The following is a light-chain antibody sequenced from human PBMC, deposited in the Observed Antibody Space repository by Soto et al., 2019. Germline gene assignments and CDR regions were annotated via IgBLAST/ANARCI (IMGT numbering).Light chain of an antibody. CDR1: SSNIGNNA. J-gene: IGLJ1*01. CDR2: YND. CDR3: AAWDDSLNAYV. Sequence: QAVVTQPPSVSEAPRQRVTISCSGSSSNIGNNAVNWYQQLPGKAPKLLIYYNDLLPSGVSDRFSGSKSGTSASLAISGLQSEDEADYYCAAWDDSLNAYVFGTATKLTVL. V-gene: IGLV1-36*01.